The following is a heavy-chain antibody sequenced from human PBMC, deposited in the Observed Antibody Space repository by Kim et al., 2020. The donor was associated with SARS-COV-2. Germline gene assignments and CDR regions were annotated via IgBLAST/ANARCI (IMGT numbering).Heavy chain of an antibody. D-gene: IGHD6-13*01. J-gene: IGHJ6*02. CDR1: GFTFSDYY. Sequence: GGSLRLSCAASGFTFSDYYMSWIRQAPGKGLEWVSYISSSGSTIYYADSVKGRFTISRDNAKKSLYLQMNSLRAEDTAVYYCARVRGAAGPFYYYYYGMDVWGQGTTATVSS. CDR2: ISSSGSTI. V-gene: IGHV3-11*01. CDR3: ARVRGAAGPFYYYYYGMDV.